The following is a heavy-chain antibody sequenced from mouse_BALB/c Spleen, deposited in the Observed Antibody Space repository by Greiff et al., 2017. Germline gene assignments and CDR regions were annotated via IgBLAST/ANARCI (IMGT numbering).Heavy chain of an antibody. CDR1: GFTFSDYY. D-gene: IGHD1-1*01. Sequence: EVMLVESGGGLVKPGGSLKLSCAASGFTFSDYYMYWVRQTPEKRLEWVATISDGGSYTYYPDSVKGRFTISRDNAKNNLYLQMSSLKSEDTAMYYCAREDYGSSYGAYWGQGTLVTVSA. CDR2: ISDGGSYT. V-gene: IGHV5-4*02. CDR3: AREDYGSSYGAY. J-gene: IGHJ3*01.